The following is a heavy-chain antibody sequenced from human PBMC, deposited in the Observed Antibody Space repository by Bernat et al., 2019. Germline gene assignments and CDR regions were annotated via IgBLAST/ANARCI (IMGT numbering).Heavy chain of an antibody. Sequence: QLQLQESGPGLVKPSETLSLTCTVSGGSISSRSYYWGWIRQPPGKGLEWIGSIYYSGSTYYNPSLKSRVTISVDTSKNQFSLKLSSVTAADTAVYYCARTTVTPTSLGPWGQGTLVTVSS. J-gene: IGHJ5*02. V-gene: IGHV4-39*01. D-gene: IGHD4-4*01. CDR3: ARTTVTPTSLGP. CDR2: IYYSGST. CDR1: GGSISSRSYY.